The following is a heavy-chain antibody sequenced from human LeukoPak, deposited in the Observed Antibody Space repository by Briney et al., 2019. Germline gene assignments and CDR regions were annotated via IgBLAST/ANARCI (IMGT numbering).Heavy chain of an antibody. Sequence: PGGSLRLSCAASGFSFSSYWMTWVRQAPGKGLEWVANIKRGGSEKYYVDSVKGRFTISRDNAKNSLYLQMNRLRAEDTAVYYCAREQSFYGSGRRFDPWGQGILVIVSS. V-gene: IGHV3-7*04. J-gene: IGHJ5*02. CDR1: GFSFSSYW. D-gene: IGHD3-10*01. CDR2: IKRGGSEK. CDR3: AREQSFYGSGRRFDP.